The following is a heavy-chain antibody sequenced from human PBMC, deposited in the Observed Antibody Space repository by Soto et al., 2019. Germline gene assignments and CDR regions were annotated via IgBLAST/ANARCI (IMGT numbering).Heavy chain of an antibody. CDR1: GGTFSSYT. CDR3: AREEYYYGSGAFFDY. V-gene: IGHV1-69*08. D-gene: IGHD3-10*01. J-gene: IGHJ4*02. CDR2: IIPILGIA. Sequence: QVQLVQSGAEVKKGGSSVKVSCKASGGTFSSYTISWVRQAPGQGLEWMGRIIPILGIANYAQKFQGRVTITADKSTSTAYMELSSLRSEDTAVYYCAREEYYYGSGAFFDYWGQGTLVTVSS.